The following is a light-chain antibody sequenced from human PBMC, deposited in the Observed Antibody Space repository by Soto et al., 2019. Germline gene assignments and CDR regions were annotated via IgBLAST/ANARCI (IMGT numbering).Light chain of an antibody. CDR2: AAS. CDR3: QEYGSSRT. Sequence: EIVLTQSPGTLSLSPGEIATLSCWASQSLSSSYLAWYQQKPGQAPRLLIYAASSRATGIPDRFSGSGSGTDFTLTISRLEPEDSAVYYCQEYGSSRTFGQGTKVEIK. V-gene: IGKV3-20*01. J-gene: IGKJ1*01. CDR1: QSLSSSY.